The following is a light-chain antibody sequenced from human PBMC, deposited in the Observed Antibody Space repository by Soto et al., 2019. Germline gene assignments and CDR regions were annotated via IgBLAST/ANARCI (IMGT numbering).Light chain of an antibody. CDR3: QQYGSSPGT. CDR2: EAS. J-gene: IGKJ1*01. CDR1: QSVSSY. Sequence: EIVLTQSKDSMSFASGKRVNLSGRASQSVSSYLAWYQQKPGQAPRLLMYEASNRATGIPARFSGGGSGTDFTLTICGLEPEDFAVYYCQQYGSSPGTFGQGTKVDIK. V-gene: IGKV3-20*01.